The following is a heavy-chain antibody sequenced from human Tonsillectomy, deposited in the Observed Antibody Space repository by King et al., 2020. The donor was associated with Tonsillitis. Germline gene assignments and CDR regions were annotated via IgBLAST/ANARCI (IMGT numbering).Heavy chain of an antibody. J-gene: IGHJ4*02. D-gene: IGHD3-10*01. V-gene: IGHV3-21*01. CDR2: ISSSSSYI. CDR1: GFQFSTYN. Sequence: QLVQSGGGLVKPGGSLTLSCAASGFQFSTYNMNWVRQAPGKGLEWVSSISSSSSYIYYVDSVKGRFTISRDNAKNSLYLHMNSLRAEDMAVYYCVRDRGGGSWFDYWGQGTLVSVSS. CDR3: VRDRGGGSWFDY.